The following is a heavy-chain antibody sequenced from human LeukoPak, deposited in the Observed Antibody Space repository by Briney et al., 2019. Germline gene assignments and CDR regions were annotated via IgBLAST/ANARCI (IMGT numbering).Heavy chain of an antibody. J-gene: IGHJ5*02. D-gene: IGHD2-15*01. Sequence: GESLKISCKGSGYSFTSYWNGWVRQMPGKGLEWMGIIYPGDSDTRYSPSFQGQVTISADKSISTAYLQWSSLKASDTAMYDCARQEYCSGGSCYTWFDPWGQGTLVTVSS. V-gene: IGHV5-51*01. CDR2: IYPGDSDT. CDR1: GYSFTSYW. CDR3: ARQEYCSGGSCYTWFDP.